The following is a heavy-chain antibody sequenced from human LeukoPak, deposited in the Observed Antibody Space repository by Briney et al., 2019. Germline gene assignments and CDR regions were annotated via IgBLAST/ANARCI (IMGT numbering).Heavy chain of an antibody. V-gene: IGHV3-30*02. J-gene: IGHJ5*02. CDR1: GFTFSSYG. D-gene: IGHD6-13*01. CDR2: IRYDGSNK. Sequence: GGSLRLSCAASGFTFSSYGMHWVCQAPGKGLGWVAFIRYDGSNKYYADSVKGRFTISRDNSKNTLYLQMNSLRAEDTAVYYCANLRGIAAAGGENNWFDPWGQGTLVTVSS. CDR3: ANLRGIAAAGGENNWFDP.